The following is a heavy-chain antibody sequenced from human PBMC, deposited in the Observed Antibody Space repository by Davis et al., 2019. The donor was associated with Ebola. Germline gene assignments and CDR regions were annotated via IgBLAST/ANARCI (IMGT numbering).Heavy chain of an antibody. Sequence: SETLSLTCTVSGGSISSYYWSWIRQPPGKGLEWIGNIYYSGSTYYRSSLKSRVTMSINMPRSQFSLRLSSVTAADTAVYYCARLQRDYYDSGGYYLTAYFFDSWGQGTLVTVSS. CDR2: IYYSGST. J-gene: IGHJ4*02. V-gene: IGHV4-30-4*01. D-gene: IGHD3-22*01. CDR1: GGSISSYY. CDR3: ARLQRDYYDSGGYYLTAYFFDS.